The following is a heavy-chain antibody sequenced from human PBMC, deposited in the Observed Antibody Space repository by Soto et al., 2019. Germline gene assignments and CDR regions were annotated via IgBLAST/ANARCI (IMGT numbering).Heavy chain of an antibody. V-gene: IGHV4-39*01. CDR2: IYYSGST. CDR3: ARHHGGYAH. J-gene: IGHJ4*02. Sequence: SETLSLTCTVSGGSISSSSYYWGWIRQPPGKGLEWIGSIYYSGSTYYNPSLKSRVTISVDTSKNQFSLKLSSVTAADTAVYYCARHHGGYAHWGQGTLVTVSS. CDR1: GGSISSSSYY. D-gene: IGHD5-12*01.